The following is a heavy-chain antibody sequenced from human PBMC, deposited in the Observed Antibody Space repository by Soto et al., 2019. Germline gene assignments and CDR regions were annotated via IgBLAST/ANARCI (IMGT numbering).Heavy chain of an antibody. CDR1: GFTFSSYA. Sequence: GGSLRLSCAASGFTFSSYAMSWVRQAPGKGLEWVSAISGSGGSTYYADSVKGRFTISRDNSKNTLYLQMNSLRAEDTAVYYCAKAPKASYSSSSHFDYWGQGTLVTVSS. J-gene: IGHJ4*02. CDR2: ISGSGGST. CDR3: AKAPKASYSSSSHFDY. V-gene: IGHV3-23*01. D-gene: IGHD6-6*01.